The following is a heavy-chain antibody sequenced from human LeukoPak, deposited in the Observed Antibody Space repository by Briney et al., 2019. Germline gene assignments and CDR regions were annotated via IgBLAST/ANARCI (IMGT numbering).Heavy chain of an antibody. J-gene: IGHJ5*02. CDR1: GGSISSYY. Sequence: KASETLSLTCTVSGGSISSYYWSWIRQPAGKGLEWIGRIYTSGSTNYNPSLKSRVTMSVDTSKNQFSLKLSSVTAADTAVYYCARLLWFGEGNWFDPWGQGTLVTVSS. V-gene: IGHV4-4*07. D-gene: IGHD3-10*01. CDR2: IYTSGST. CDR3: ARLLWFGEGNWFDP.